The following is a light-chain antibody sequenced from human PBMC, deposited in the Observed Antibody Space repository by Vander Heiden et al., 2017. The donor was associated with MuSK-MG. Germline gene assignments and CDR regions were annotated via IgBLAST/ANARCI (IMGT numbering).Light chain of an antibody. CDR3: QQANRFPIT. V-gene: IGKV1-12*01. Sequence: DIQMTQSPSSVSASVGDRVSITCRASQDISTRLAWYQQKPGKAPKLLIFSASSLQSGVPSRFSGNGSGTDFTLTISSLQPEDFATYYCQQANRFPITFGQGTRLEIK. CDR2: SAS. J-gene: IGKJ5*01. CDR1: QDISTR.